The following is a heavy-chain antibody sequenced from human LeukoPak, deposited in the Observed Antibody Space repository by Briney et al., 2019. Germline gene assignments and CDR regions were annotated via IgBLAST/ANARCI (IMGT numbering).Heavy chain of an antibody. CDR2: IYYSGST. D-gene: IGHD6-19*01. Sequence: PSETLSLTCAVFGGSFSGYYWSWIRQPPGKGLEWIGSIYYSGSTYYNPSLKSRVTISVDTSKNQFSLKLSSVTAADTAAYYCARGLQWLVSQNAFDIWGQGTMVTVSS. CDR1: GGSFSGYY. J-gene: IGHJ3*02. CDR3: ARGLQWLVSQNAFDI. V-gene: IGHV4-34*01.